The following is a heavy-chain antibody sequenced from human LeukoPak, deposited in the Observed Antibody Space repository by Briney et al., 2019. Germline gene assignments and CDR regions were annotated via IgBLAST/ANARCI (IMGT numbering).Heavy chain of an antibody. D-gene: IGHD6-19*01. J-gene: IGHJ4*02. Sequence: GGSLRLSCAASGFTVSSNYMSWVRQAPGKGLEWVSVIYSGGSTYYADSVKGRFTISRDNSKNTLYLQMNSLRAEDTAVYYCAKDMYSSEEYYFDYWGQGTLVTVSS. CDR2: IYSGGST. V-gene: IGHV3-66*01. CDR1: GFTVSSNY. CDR3: AKDMYSSEEYYFDY.